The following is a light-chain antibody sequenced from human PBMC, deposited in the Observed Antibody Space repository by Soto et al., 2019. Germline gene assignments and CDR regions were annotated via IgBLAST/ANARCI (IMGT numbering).Light chain of an antibody. CDR1: QSVSSSY. J-gene: IGKJ5*01. CDR2: GAS. Sequence: EIVLTQSPGTLSLSPGERATLSCRARQSVSSSYLAWYQQKPGQAPSLLIYGASTRATGVPDRFSGTGSGTEFTLTISSLKSEDYAVYYCQQYKSWPPITFGQGTRLEIK. V-gene: IGKV3-20*01. CDR3: QQYKSWPPIT.